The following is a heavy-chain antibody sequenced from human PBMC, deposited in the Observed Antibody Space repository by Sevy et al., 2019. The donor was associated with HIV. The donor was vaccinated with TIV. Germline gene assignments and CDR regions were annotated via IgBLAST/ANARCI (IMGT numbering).Heavy chain of an antibody. CDR3: TNVDRFSTKIGGGPGELPSYAFDI. Sequence: GGSLRLSCAASGFTFSSYAMSWVRQAPGKGLEWVSAISGSGGSTYYADSVKGRFTISRDNSKNTLYLQMNSLRAEDMAVYYWTNVDRFSTKIGGGPGELPSYAFDIWGQGTMVTVSS. CDR2: ISGSGGST. CDR1: GFTFSSYA. J-gene: IGHJ3*02. D-gene: IGHD1-26*01. V-gene: IGHV3-23*01.